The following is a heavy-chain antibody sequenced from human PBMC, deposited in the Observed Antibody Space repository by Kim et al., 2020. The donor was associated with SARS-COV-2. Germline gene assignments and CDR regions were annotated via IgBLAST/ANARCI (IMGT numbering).Heavy chain of an antibody. CDR2: INPSGGST. D-gene: IGHD3-22*01. J-gene: IGHJ4*02. CDR1: GYTFTSYY. CDR3: ARVAVYYYDSSGYYQNYFDT. Sequence: ASVKVSCKASGYTFTSYYMHWVRQAPGQGLEWMGIINPSGGSTSYAQKFQGRVTMTRDTSTSTVYMELSSLRSEDTAVYYCARVAVYYYDSSGYYQNYFDTWGQGGLVSVSS. V-gene: IGHV1-46*01.